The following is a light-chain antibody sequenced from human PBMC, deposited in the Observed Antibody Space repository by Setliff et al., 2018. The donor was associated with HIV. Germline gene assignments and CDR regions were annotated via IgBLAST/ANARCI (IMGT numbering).Light chain of an antibody. V-gene: IGLV2-14*01. J-gene: IGLJ1*01. CDR2: EVN. CDR1: SSDIGGYNY. Sequence: QSVLTQPASVSGSPGQSITISCNGTSSDIGGYNYVSWYQQHPGKVPKLMIYEVNNRPSGVSNRFSGSKSGNTASLTISGLQAEDEADYYCSSYTDYNTDVFGTGTKGTVL. CDR3: SSYTDYNTDV.